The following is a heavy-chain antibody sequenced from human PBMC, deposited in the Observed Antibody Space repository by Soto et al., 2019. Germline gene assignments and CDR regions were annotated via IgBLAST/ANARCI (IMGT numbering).Heavy chain of an antibody. CDR2: IYYSGST. J-gene: IGHJ3*02. D-gene: IGHD4-17*01. V-gene: IGHV4-30-4*01. CDR1: GGSISSGDYY. Sequence: SETLSLTCTVSGGSISSGDYYWSWIRQPPGKGLEWIGYIYYSGSTYYNPSPKSRVTISVDTSKNQFSLKLSSVTAADTAVYYCAREGTTVTSHAFDIWGQGTMVTVSS. CDR3: AREGTTVTSHAFDI.